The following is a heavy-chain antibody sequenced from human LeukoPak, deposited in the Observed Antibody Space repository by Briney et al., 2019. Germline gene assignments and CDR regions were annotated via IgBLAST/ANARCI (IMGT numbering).Heavy chain of an antibody. Sequence: ASVKVSCKASGYTFTSYAMHWVRQAPGQRLEWMGWINAGNGNTKYSQKFQGRVTITRDTSASTAYMELSSLRSEDTAVYYCAREGYCSGGSCYGRRYFDSWGPGTLVTVSS. CDR2: INAGNGNT. CDR3: AREGYCSGGSCYGRRYFDS. CDR1: GYTFTSYA. D-gene: IGHD2-15*01. J-gene: IGHJ4*02. V-gene: IGHV1-3*01.